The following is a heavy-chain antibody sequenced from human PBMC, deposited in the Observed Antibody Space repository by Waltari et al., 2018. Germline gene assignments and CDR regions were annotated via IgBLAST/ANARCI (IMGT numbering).Heavy chain of an antibody. D-gene: IGHD3-10*01. Sequence: QVQLQESGPGLVKPSETLSLTCTVSGGSISSYYWSWIRQPAGTGLEWIGRIYTSGSTNYNPSLKSRVTMSVDTSKNQFSLKLSSVTAADTAVYYCARDEEVLWFGELFNNDAFDIWGQGTMVTVSS. V-gene: IGHV4-4*07. J-gene: IGHJ3*02. CDR3: ARDEEVLWFGELFNNDAFDI. CDR2: IYTSGST. CDR1: GGSISSYY.